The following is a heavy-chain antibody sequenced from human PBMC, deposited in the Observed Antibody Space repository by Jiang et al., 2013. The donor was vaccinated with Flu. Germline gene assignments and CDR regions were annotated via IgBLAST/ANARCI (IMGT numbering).Heavy chain of an antibody. CDR3: ARSPPRYSSGWSLIDY. CDR2: IYAGDSDS. J-gene: IGHJ4*02. Sequence: GESLRISCKGSGYSFNTHWIAWVRQVPGKGLEWLGIIYAGDSDSRYSPSFQGQATMSVDKSISTAYLQWSSLKASDTAMYYCARSPPRYSSGWSLIDYWGQGTLVTVSS. CDR1: GYSFNTHW. D-gene: IGHD6-19*01. V-gene: IGHV5-51*01.